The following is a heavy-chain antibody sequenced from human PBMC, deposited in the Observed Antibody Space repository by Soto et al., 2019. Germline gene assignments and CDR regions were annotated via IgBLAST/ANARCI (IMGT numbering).Heavy chain of an antibody. D-gene: IGHD4-4*01. CDR3: AREGINNYNEYYFDS. CDR2: ISGSGNYT. Sequence: VGSLRLSCAASGSTFSTYSMNWVRQAPGKGLEWVSSISGSGNYTHYADFLRGRFTISRDNAKTSLYLQMNSLRAEDTAVYYCAREGINNYNEYYFDSWGQGTVVTVSS. CDR1: GSTFSTYS. V-gene: IGHV3-21*01. J-gene: IGHJ4*02.